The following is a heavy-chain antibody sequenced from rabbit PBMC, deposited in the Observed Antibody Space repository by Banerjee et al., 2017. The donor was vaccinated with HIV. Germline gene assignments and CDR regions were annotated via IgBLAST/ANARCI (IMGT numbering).Heavy chain of an antibody. D-gene: IGHD6-1*01. Sequence: QEQLVESGGGLVKPEGSLTLTCKASGFDLSSYYHMCWVRQAPGKGLEWIACIYAGSSGSTHYAGWAKGRFTISSHNAQNTVDLQMNSLTAADTATYFCVRVGYTYDYAGYAYTTYNLWGPGTLVTVS. CDR3: VRVGYTYDYAGYAYTTYNL. V-gene: IGHV1S45*01. CDR1: GFDLSSYYH. CDR2: IYAGSSGST. J-gene: IGHJ4*01.